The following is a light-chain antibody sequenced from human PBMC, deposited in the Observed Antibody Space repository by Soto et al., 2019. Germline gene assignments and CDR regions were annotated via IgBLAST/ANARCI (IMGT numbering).Light chain of an antibody. CDR1: TTNIGAGYE. CDR3: SSYTTTKALI. V-gene: IGLV1-40*01. CDR2: GHN. J-gene: IGLJ2*01. Sequence: QSVLTQPPSVSGAPGQRVTISCTGSTTNIGAGYEVHWYQQRPGTAPKLLVSGHNIRPSGVPDRFYGSKSGTSASLAITGLQAEDEADYYCSSYTTTKALIFGGGTELTVL.